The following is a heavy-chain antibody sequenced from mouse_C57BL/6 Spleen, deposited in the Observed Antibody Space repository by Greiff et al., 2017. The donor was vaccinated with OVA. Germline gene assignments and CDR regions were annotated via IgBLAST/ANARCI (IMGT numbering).Heavy chain of an antibody. D-gene: IGHD2-10*02. V-gene: IGHV1-43*01. J-gene: IGHJ2*01. Sequence: EVQRVESGPELVKPGASVKISCTASGFSFTGYYMHWVKQSSEKSLEWIGEINPSTGGTSYNQKFKGKATLTVDKSSSTAYMQLKSLTSEDTAVYYCARHGAKYVDYWGQGTTLTVSS. CDR3: ARHGAKYVDY. CDR2: INPSTGGT. CDR1: GFSFTGYY.